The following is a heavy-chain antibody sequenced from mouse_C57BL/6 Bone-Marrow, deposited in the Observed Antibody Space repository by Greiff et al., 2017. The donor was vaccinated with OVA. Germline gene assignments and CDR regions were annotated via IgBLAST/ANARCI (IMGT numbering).Heavy chain of an antibody. Sequence: QVQLQQSGAELVRPGPSVKLSCKASGYTFTNYWIGWAHQRPGHGLEWIGDIYPGGGYTDYHEKFKGKAIMTTDKSSSTAYIQFSSLRSEDAAIYYWARTYYYGSSPVRYWDVDVWGTGTTVTVSS. J-gene: IGHJ1*03. CDR3: ARTYYYGSSPVRYWDVDV. CDR2: IYPGGGYT. V-gene: IGHV1-63*01. CDR1: GYTFTNYW. D-gene: IGHD1-1*01.